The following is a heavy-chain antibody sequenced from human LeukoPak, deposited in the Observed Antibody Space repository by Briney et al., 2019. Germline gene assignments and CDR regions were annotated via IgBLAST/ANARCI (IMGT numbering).Heavy chain of an antibody. CDR1: GGSFSGYY. Sequence: PSETLSLTCAVYGGSFSGYYWSWIRQPPGKGLEWIGEINHIGSTTYNPSLKSRVTISIDTSKNQFSLKLSPVTAADTAVYYCARDLSDYYGSGSYRPIDAFDIWGQGTMVTVSS. V-gene: IGHV4-34*01. CDR3: ARDLSDYYGSGSYRPIDAFDI. D-gene: IGHD3-10*01. J-gene: IGHJ3*02. CDR2: INHIGST.